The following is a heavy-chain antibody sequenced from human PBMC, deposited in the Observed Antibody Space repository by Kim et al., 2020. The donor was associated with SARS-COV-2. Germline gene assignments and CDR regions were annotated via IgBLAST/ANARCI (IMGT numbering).Heavy chain of an antibody. V-gene: IGHV4-34*01. CDR3: AREGRFGELWGY. Sequence: SETLSLTCAVYGGSFSGYYWSWIRQPPGKGLEWIGEINHSGSTNYNPSLKSRVTISVDTSKNQFSLKLSSVTAADTAVYYCAREGRFGELWGYWGQGTLVTVSS. CDR2: INHSGST. J-gene: IGHJ4*02. D-gene: IGHD3-10*01. CDR1: GGSFSGYY.